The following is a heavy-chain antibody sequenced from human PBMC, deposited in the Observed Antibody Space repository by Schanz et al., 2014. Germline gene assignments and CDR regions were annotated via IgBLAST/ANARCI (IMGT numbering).Heavy chain of an antibody. CDR1: GFTFSSYA. CDR3: AKGRFGELSAFDI. D-gene: IGHD3-10*01. CDR2: VSRSTPDI. V-gene: IGHV3-23*01. Sequence: EVQLLESGGGLVQPGGSLRLSCAASGFTFSSYAMSWVRQAPGKGLEWVSYVSRSTPDIYYADSVKGRFTMSRDNAKNSVFLQMNSLRAEDTAVYYCAKGRFGELSAFDIWGQGTMXTVSP. J-gene: IGHJ3*02.